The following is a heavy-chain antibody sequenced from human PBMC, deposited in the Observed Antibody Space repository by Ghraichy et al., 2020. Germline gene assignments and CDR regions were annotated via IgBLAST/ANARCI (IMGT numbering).Heavy chain of an antibody. CDR1: GGSISSSNW. Sequence: SETLSLTCAVSGGSISSSNWWSCVRQPPGKGLEWFGEIYHSGSTNYNPSLKSRVTISVDKSKNQFSLKLSSVTAADTAVYYCARLLELRVAYYFDYWGQGTLVTVSA. V-gene: IGHV4-4*02. CDR3: ARLLELRVAYYFDY. D-gene: IGHD1-7*01. J-gene: IGHJ4*02. CDR2: IYHSGST.